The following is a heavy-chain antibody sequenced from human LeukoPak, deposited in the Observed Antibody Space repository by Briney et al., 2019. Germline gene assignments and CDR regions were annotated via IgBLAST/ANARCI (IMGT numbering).Heavy chain of an antibody. V-gene: IGHV1-58*02. CDR3: AATGMDV. J-gene: IGHJ6*02. CDR1: GLTFTSSA. CDR2: IVVGSGNT. Sequence: SVKVSCKASGLTFTSSAMQWVRQACGQRLEWIGWIVVGSGNTNYAQKFQERVTITRDMSTSTAYMELSSLRSEDTAVYYCAATGMDVWGQGTTVTVSS.